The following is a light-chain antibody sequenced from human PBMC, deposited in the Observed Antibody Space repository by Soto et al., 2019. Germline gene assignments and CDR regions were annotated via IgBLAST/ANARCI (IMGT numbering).Light chain of an antibody. V-gene: IGLV2-14*02. CDR3: SSYTSSSVYV. CDR1: SSDVGSFNL. Sequence: QSALTQPASVSGSPGQSITISCAGTSSDVGSFNLVSWYQQYPGKAPKLMIYEVSNRPSGVSNRFSGSKSGNTASLTISGLQAEDEADYYCSSYTSSSVYVFGTGTKLTVL. J-gene: IGLJ1*01. CDR2: EVS.